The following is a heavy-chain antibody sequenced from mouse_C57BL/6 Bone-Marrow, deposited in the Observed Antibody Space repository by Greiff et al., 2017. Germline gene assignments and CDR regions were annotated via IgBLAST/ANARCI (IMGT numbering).Heavy chain of an antibody. V-gene: IGHV1-39*01. CDR1: GYTFTDYY. J-gene: IGHJ2*01. CDR3: ARDSNYFCCFDY. CDR2: INPNYGTT. D-gene: IGHD2-5*01. Sequence: EVQLQESGPVLVKPGASVKMSCKASGYTFTDYYMNWVKQSNGKSLEWIGVINPNYGTTSYNQKFKGKATLTVDQSSSTAYMQLNSLTSEDSAVYYCARDSNYFCCFDYWGQGTTLTVSS.